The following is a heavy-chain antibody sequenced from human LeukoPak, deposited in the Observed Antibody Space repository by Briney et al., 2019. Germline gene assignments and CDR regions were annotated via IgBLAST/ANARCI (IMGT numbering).Heavy chain of an antibody. V-gene: IGHV3-30*02. CDR3: ATDHYGSGSHYDY. J-gene: IGHJ4*02. CDR1: GFTFISYG. D-gene: IGHD3-10*01. CDR2: IRYDGSNK. Sequence: GGSLRLSCVASGFTFISYGMHWVRQAPGKGLEGVVFIRYDGSNKYYADSVKGRFTISRDNSKNTVYLERNSLKAEDTAVYYCATDHYGSGSHYDYWGQGTLVTVSS.